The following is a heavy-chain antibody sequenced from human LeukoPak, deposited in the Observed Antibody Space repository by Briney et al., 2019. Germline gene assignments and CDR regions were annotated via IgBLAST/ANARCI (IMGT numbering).Heavy chain of an antibody. J-gene: IGHJ3*02. V-gene: IGHV4-59*08. Sequence: SQTLSLACTVPGGSISSYYWSWIRQPPGKGLEWIGYIYYSGSTNYNPSLKSRVTISVDTSKNQFSLKLSSVTAADTAVYYCARKGQWLPRSAFDIWGQGTMVTVSS. CDR3: ARKGQWLPRSAFDI. CDR1: GGSISSYY. D-gene: IGHD6-19*01. CDR2: IYYSGST.